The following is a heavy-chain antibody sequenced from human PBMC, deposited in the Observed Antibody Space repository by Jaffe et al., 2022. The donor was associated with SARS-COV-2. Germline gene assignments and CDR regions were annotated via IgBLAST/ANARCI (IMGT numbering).Heavy chain of an antibody. Sequence: QVQLVQSGAEVKKPGSSVKVSCKASGGTFSSYTISWVRQAPGQGLEWMGRIIPILGIANYAQKFQGRVTITADKSTSTAYMELSSLRSEDTAVYYCARGPPSITMVPMGGRTETYFDYWGQGTLVTVSS. CDR2: IIPILGIA. D-gene: IGHD3-10*01. CDR3: ARGPPSITMVPMGGRTETYFDY. CDR1: GGTFSSYT. J-gene: IGHJ4*02. V-gene: IGHV1-69*02.